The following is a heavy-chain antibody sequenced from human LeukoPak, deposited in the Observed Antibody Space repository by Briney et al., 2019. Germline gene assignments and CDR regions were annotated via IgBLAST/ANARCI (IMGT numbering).Heavy chain of an antibody. J-gene: IGHJ4*02. Sequence: GGSLRLSCAASGFTFSSYSMSWVRQAPGKGLEWVSSISASPFSTYYADSVKGRFTISRDNTKNTLYLQMNTLRAEDTAVYFCARAEIWGQGTLVTVSS. CDR3: ARAEI. CDR2: ISASPFST. V-gene: IGHV3-23*01. CDR1: GFTFSSYS.